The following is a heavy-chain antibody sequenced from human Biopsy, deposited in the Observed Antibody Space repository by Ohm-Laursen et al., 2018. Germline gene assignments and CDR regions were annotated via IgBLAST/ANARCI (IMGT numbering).Heavy chain of an antibody. CDR3: VREPKTGTAEAWYFDL. CDR2: FYGSGNT. V-gene: IGHV4-59*11. D-gene: IGHD3-9*01. Sequence: SETLSLTCTVSGASLSSHYWSWIRQPPGKGLEWLGYFYGSGNTYYNPSLKSRVTISVGPSKNQFSLKLNAVTAADTAVYYCVREPKTGTAEAWYFDLWGRGSPVTVPS. J-gene: IGHJ2*01. CDR1: GASLSSHY.